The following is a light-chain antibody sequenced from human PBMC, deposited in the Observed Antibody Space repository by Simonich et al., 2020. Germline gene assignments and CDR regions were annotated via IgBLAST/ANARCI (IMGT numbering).Light chain of an antibody. CDR2: GAS. V-gene: IGKV3-15*01. CDR1: QSVSSN. J-gene: IGKJ3*01. Sequence: IVMKQSPATLSVSPGERATHSCRASQSVSSNLAWYQQKPGQAPRLLIYGASTRATGIPARFSGSGSGTEFTLTISSLQSEDFAVYYCQQYNNWPSFGPGTKVDIK. CDR3: QQYNNWPS.